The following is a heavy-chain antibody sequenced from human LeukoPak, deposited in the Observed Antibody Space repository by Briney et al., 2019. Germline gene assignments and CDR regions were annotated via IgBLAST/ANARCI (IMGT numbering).Heavy chain of an antibody. CDR2: ISAYNGNT. CDR3: ARGYVVRGRGDYYYGMDV. D-gene: IGHD3-10*01. J-gene: IGHJ6*02. CDR1: GYTFTSYG. V-gene: IGHV1-18*01. Sequence: ASVKVSCKASGYTFTSYGISWVRQAPGQGLEWMGWISAYNGNTNYAQKLQGRVTMTTDTSTSTAYMELRSLRSDDTAVYYCARGYVVRGRGDYYYGMDVWGQGTTVTVSS.